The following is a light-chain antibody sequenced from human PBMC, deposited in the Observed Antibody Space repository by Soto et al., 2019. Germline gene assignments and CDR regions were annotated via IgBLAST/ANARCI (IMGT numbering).Light chain of an antibody. Sequence: QSVLTQPASVSGSPGQSITICCTGTSSDVGGYNYVSWNQQHPGKAPKLMIYEVNNRPSGVSNRFSGSKSVNTASLTISGLQTEDEADYYCSSYTTSSTVVFGGGTKVTVL. CDR1: SSDVGGYNY. CDR3: SSYTTSSTVV. V-gene: IGLV2-14*01. CDR2: EVN. J-gene: IGLJ3*02.